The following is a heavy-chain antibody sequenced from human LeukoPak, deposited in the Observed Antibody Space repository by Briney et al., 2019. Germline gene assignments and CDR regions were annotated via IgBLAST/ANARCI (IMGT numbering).Heavy chain of an antibody. CDR1: GGTFSSYA. CDR2: IIPIFGTA. D-gene: IGHD6-19*01. J-gene: IGHJ6*03. CDR3: ATHPLIAVAGTGYYYYMDV. Sequence: ASVKVSCKASGGTFSSYAISWVRQAPGQGLEWMGGIIPIFGTANYAQKFQGRVTITADESTSTAYMELSSLRSEDTAVYYCATHPLIAVAGTGYYYYMDVWGKGTTVTISS. V-gene: IGHV1-69*01.